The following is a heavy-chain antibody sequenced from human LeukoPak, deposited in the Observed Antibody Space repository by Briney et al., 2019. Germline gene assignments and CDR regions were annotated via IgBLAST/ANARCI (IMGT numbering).Heavy chain of an antibody. CDR2: ISGSNSYI. Sequence: GGSLRLSCAASGFTFSSYTMHWIRQAPGKGLEWVSSISGSNSYIFYADSVKGRSTVPRDNAKDSLYLQMNSLRAEDTAVYYCARALTTLTYEGYWGQGTLVTVSS. J-gene: IGHJ4*02. V-gene: IGHV3-21*01. CDR3: ARALTTLTYEGY. D-gene: IGHD1-1*01. CDR1: GFTFSSYT.